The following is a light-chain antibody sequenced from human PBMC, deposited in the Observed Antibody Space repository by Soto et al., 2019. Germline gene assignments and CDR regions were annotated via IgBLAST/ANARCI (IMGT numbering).Light chain of an antibody. V-gene: IGKV3-20*01. CDR1: QSVSSSY. J-gene: IGKJ4*01. CDR3: QQYGSSPT. Sequence: DIVLTQSPGTLSLSPGERATLSCRASQSVSSSYLAWYQQKPGQAPRLLIYGASSRDTGIPDRFSGSGSGTDFSLTISILEPEDFAVYYCQQYGSSPTFGGGTKVEVK. CDR2: GAS.